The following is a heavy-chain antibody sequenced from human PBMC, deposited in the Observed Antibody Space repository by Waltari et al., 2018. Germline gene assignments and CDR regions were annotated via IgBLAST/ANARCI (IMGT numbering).Heavy chain of an antibody. D-gene: IGHD1-26*01. J-gene: IGHJ4*02. CDR2: ISGNGGDI. Sequence: EVQVLESGGGLVQPGGSLRLSCAASGFTFSSYAMYWVRQAPGKELAWVSTISGNGGDISYATSVKGRFTISRDNSKNTLYLQMNSLRAEDTAVYCCAKGDSGSYYWYFDYWGQGTLVTVSS. CDR1: GFTFSSYA. CDR3: AKGDSGSYYWYFDY. V-gene: IGHV3-23*01.